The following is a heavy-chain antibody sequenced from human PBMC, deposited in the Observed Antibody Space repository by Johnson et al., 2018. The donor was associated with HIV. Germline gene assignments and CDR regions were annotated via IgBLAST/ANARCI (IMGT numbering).Heavy chain of an antibody. CDR3: ARDQAAAGGEAFDI. CDR1: GFTFSSYA. CDR2: ISYDGSDK. D-gene: IGHD6-13*01. V-gene: IGHV3-30*04. Sequence: VQLVESEGGVVQPGRSLRLSCAASGFTFSSYAMHWVRQAPGKGLEWVAVISYDGSDKYYADSVKGRFTISRDNSKNTLYLQMNSLSAEDTAVYYCARDQAAAGGEAFDIWGQGTMVTVSS. J-gene: IGHJ3*02.